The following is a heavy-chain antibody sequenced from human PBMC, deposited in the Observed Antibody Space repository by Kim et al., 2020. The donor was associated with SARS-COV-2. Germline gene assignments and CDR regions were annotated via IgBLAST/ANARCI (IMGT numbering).Heavy chain of an antibody. V-gene: IGHV3-30*18. J-gene: IGHJ6*02. CDR3: AKYGGSYVMDV. CDR2: ISYDGSNK. Sequence: GGSLRLSCAASGFTFSSYGMHWVRQAPGKGLEWVAVISYDGSNKYYADSVKGRFTISRDNSKNTLYLQMNSLRAEDTAVYYCAKYGGSYVMDVWGQGTTV. CDR1: GFTFSSYG. D-gene: IGHD1-26*01.